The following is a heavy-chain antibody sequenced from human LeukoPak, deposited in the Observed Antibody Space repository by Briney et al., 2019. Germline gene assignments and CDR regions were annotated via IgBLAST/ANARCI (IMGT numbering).Heavy chain of an antibody. J-gene: IGHJ4*02. D-gene: IGHD1-1*01. V-gene: IGHV3-23*01. CDR2: ISGNGGST. CDR3: AKSLGTYSFDY. CDR1: GFTFSSYA. Sequence: GGSLRLSCAASGFTFSSYAMSWVRQAPGKGLEWVSVISGNGGSTYYADSVKGRFTISRDNSKNTLYLQMNSLRAQDTAIYYCAKSLGTYSFDYWGQGTLVTVSS.